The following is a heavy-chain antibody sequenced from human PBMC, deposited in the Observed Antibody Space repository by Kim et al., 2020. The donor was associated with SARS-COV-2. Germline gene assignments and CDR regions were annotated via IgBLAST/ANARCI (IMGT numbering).Heavy chain of an antibody. CDR3: ARDPLSSFFTVTTRYFDL. V-gene: IGHV3-21*01. D-gene: IGHD4-17*01. Sequence: GGSLRLSCAASGFTFSSYSMNWVRQAPGKGLEWVSAISSSSSYIYYADSVKGRFTISRDNAKNSLYLQMNSLRAEDTAVYYCARDPLSSFFTVTTRYFDLWGRGTLVTVSS. CDR2: ISSSSSYI. J-gene: IGHJ2*01. CDR1: GFTFSSYS.